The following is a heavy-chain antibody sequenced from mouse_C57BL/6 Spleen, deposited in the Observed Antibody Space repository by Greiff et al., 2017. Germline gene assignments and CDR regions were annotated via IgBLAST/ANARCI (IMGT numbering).Heavy chain of an antibody. J-gene: IGHJ1*03. CDR3: AGGYFDV. V-gene: IGHV1-74*01. CDR1: GYTFTSYW. Sequence: QVHVKQPGAELVKPGASVKVSCKASGYTFTSYWMHWVKQRPGQGLEWLGRIHPSDSDTNYNQKFKGKATLTVYKSSSTAYMQLSSLTSEDSAVYYCAGGYFDVWGTGTTVTVSS. CDR2: IHPSDSDT.